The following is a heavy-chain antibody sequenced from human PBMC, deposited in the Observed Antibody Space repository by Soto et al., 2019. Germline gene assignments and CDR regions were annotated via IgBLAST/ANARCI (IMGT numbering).Heavy chain of an antibody. CDR3: ARLSIAVAGTIDS. J-gene: IGHJ4*02. D-gene: IGHD6-19*01. V-gene: IGHV4-39*01. CDR1: GGSISSSSYY. CDR2: MYYSGST. Sequence: QVQLQESGPGLVKPSETLSLTCTVSGGSISSSSYYWGWIHQPPGKGLEWIGSMYYSGSTYYNPSLKSRVTMSVDTSRNQFSLRLNSVTAADTAVYYCARLSIAVAGTIDSWGQGTLVTVSS.